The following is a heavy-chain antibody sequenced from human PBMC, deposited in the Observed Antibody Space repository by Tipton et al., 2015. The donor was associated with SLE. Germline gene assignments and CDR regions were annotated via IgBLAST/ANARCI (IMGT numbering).Heavy chain of an antibody. Sequence: SPRLSCAASGFTFSSYAMHWVRQAPGKGLDWVAVISYDVSNKYYADSVKGRFTISRDNSKNTLYLQMNSLRAEDTAVYYCAGELLDYFDFWGQGTLVTVSS. V-gene: IGHV3-30*04. J-gene: IGHJ4*02. CDR2: ISYDVSNK. CDR3: AGELLDYFDF. D-gene: IGHD1-26*01. CDR1: GFTFSSYA.